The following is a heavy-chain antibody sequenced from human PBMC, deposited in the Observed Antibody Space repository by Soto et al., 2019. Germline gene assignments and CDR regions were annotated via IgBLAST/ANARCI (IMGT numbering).Heavy chain of an antibody. CDR1: GGSISSGGYS. J-gene: IGHJ2*01. Sequence: QLQLQESASGLVKPSQTLSLTSAVPGGSISSGGYSWSWIRQAPGKDLEWNGDNIPKGSTNYNPSLQNPVTISIDNSKNQFSVRLTSLPAAETAVYYCAREGGSASPQWYFSLWGRGTLVSVSS. V-gene: IGHV4-30-2*01. CDR2: NIPKGST. D-gene: IGHD2-2*01. CDR3: AREGGSASPQWYFSL.